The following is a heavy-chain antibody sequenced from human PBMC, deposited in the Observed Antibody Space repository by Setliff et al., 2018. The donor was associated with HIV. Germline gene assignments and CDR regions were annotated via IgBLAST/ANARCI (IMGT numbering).Heavy chain of an antibody. CDR2: IYTSGST. CDR1: GDSISSGTYY. V-gene: IGHV4-61*02. J-gene: IGHJ4*02. Sequence: SETLSLTCTVSGDSISSGTYYWSWIRQPAGKGLEWIGRIYTSGSTNYNSSLKSRVTISVDTSKNQFSLNLSSVTAADTAVYYCARGGDGYNYFDYWGQGTLVTVSS. D-gene: IGHD5-12*01. CDR3: ARGGDGYNYFDY.